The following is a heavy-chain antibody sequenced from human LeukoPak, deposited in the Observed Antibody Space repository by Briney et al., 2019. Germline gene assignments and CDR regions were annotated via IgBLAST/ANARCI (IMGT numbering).Heavy chain of an antibody. CDR1: DYTLTKLS. CDR3: TKVSRGTAWSDVPAAVRLPDTYYYIDV. D-gene: IGHD2-2*01. Sequence: ASVKVSCKVSDYTLTKLSIHWVRQAPGNGLEWLGGLDPTDGEKIFAQKFQGRVTMTEDTSIDTAYLDLRSLRSDDTGIYYCTKVSRGTAWSDVPAAVRLPDTYYYIDVWGEGTTVIVTS. V-gene: IGHV1-24*01. J-gene: IGHJ6*03. CDR2: LDPTDGEK.